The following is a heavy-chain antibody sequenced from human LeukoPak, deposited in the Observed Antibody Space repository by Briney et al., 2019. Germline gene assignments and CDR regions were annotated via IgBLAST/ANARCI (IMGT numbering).Heavy chain of an antibody. CDR1: GGSFSGYY. CDR2: INHSGST. J-gene: IGHJ5*02. D-gene: IGHD1-1*01. Sequence: PSETLSLTCAVHGGSFSGYYWSWIRQPPGKGLEWIGEINHSGSTNYNPSLKSRVTISVDTSKNQFSLKLSSVTAADTAVYYCAGFKETGFDPWGQGTLVTVSS. CDR3: AGFKETGFDP. V-gene: IGHV4-34*01.